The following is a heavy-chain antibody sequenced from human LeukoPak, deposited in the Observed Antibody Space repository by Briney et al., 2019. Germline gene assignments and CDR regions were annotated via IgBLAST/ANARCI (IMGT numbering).Heavy chain of an antibody. CDR2: IYYSGST. Sequence: SETLSLTCIVSGGSISGYYWSWIRQPPGKGLEWIGYIYYSGSTNYNPSLKSRVTISVDTSKNQFSLKLSSVTAADTAVYYCARGGFGSSWYLYYFDYWGQGTLVTVSS. V-gene: IGHV4-59*01. D-gene: IGHD6-13*01. CDR1: GGSISGYY. J-gene: IGHJ4*02. CDR3: ARGGFGSSWYLYYFDY.